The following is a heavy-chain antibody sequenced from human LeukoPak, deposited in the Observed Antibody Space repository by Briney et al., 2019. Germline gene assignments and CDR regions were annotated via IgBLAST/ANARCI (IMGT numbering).Heavy chain of an antibody. CDR2: TRYDGSNK. V-gene: IGHV3-30*02. CDR3: AKSDYYYDSSGYYYFDY. CDR1: GFTFSSYG. J-gene: IGHJ4*02. Sequence: GGSLRLSCAASGFTFSSYGMHWVRQAPGKWLEWVAFTRYDGSNKYYADSVKGRFTISRDNSKNTLYLQMNSLRAEDTAVYYCAKSDYYYDSSGYYYFDYWGQGTLVTVSS. D-gene: IGHD3-22*01.